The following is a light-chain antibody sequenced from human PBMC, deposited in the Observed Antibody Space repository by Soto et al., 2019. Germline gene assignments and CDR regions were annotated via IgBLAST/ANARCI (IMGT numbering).Light chain of an antibody. Sequence: QSALTQPASVSGSPGQSITISCTGSSSDVGAYNYVSWYQQHPGKAPKLMIYDVSSRPSGVSHRFSGSKSANTASLTISGLQVEDEADYYCSSYTSSRPVIFGGGTKLTVL. CDR1: SSDVGAYNY. J-gene: IGLJ2*01. V-gene: IGLV2-14*03. CDR3: SSYTSSRPVI. CDR2: DVS.